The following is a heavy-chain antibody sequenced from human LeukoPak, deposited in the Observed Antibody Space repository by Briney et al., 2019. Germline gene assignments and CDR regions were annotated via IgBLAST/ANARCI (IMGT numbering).Heavy chain of an antibody. V-gene: IGHV4-61*01. CDR1: GGSIATNSYY. CDR2: IYYSGST. Sequence: PSETLSLTCTVSGGSIATNSYYWNWIRQPPGKGLEWIGYIYYSGSTNYNPSLKSRVTISVDTSKNQFSLKLSSVTAADTAVYYCARGRRTAIPGNRYNWFDPWGQGTLVTVSS. D-gene: IGHD2-21*02. CDR3: ARGRRTAIPGNRYNWFDP. J-gene: IGHJ5*02.